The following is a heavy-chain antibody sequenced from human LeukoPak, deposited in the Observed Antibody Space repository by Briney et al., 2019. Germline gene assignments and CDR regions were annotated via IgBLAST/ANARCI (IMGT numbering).Heavy chain of an antibody. Sequence: GGSLRLSCAASGFTFSGYAMSWVRQAPGKGLEWVSAISGSGGSTYYADSVKGRFTISRDNSKNTLYLQMNSLRAEDTAVYYCAKDSASGNYYDSSGYYYVEYFDYWGQGALVTVSS. CDR2: ISGSGGST. J-gene: IGHJ4*02. D-gene: IGHD3-22*01. CDR3: AKDSASGNYYDSSGYYYVEYFDY. CDR1: GFTFSGYA. V-gene: IGHV3-23*01.